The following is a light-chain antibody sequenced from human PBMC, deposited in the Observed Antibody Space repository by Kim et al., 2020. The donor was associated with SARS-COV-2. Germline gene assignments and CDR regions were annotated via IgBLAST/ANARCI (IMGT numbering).Light chain of an antibody. CDR1: SSDVGGYNY. V-gene: IGLV2-14*03. Sequence: QSITISCTGTSSDVGGYNYVSWYQQHPGKAPKLIIYDVSNRPSGVSNRFSGSKSGNTASLTISGLQAEDEADYYCSSYTSSSTPYVFGTGTKVTVL. CDR3: SSYTSSSTPYV. J-gene: IGLJ1*01. CDR2: DVS.